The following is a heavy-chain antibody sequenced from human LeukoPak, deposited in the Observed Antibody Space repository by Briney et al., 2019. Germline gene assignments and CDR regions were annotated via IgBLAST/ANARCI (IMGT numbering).Heavy chain of an antibody. CDR1: GGSISSSSYY. CDR3: ARRNDPYGLDV. V-gene: IGHV4-39*07. J-gene: IGHJ6*02. Sequence: SETLSLTCTVSGGSISSSSYYWGWIRQPPGKGLEWIGSIFYTGGTYYNPSLKSRVTISVDTSKNQFSLKLSSVTAADTAVYFCARRNDPYGLDVWGQGTTVTVSS. CDR2: IFYTGGT. D-gene: IGHD1-1*01.